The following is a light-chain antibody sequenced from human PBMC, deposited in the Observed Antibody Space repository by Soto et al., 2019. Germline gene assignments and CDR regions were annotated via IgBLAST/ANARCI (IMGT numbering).Light chain of an antibody. CDR1: QSLLHSDGKTY. V-gene: IGKV2D-29*01. CDR3: MQNIHLSAT. Sequence: DIVLTQTPLSLSVTPGQPASISCKSSQSLLHSDGKTYLYWYLQKPGQPTQLLIYEVSNRFSGGTDRFSGSGSGTDSTMKSSRVEAEDVGVYYCMQNIHLSATFGQGPKLEIK. CDR2: EVS. J-gene: IGKJ2*01.